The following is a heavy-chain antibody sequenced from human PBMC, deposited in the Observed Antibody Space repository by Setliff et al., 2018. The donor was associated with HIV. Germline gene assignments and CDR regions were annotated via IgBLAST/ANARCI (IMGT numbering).Heavy chain of an antibody. CDR3: ARNYGADSNYFDY. Sequence: ASVKVSCKSSGYTFSNFGVSWVRQAPGQGLEWMGRINPSGGSTSYAQKFQGRVTMTRDTSISTAYMELGGLRSDDTAVYYCARNYGADSNYFDYWGQGTLVTVSS. CDR1: GYTFSNFG. D-gene: IGHD4-17*01. CDR2: INPSGGST. J-gene: IGHJ4*02. V-gene: IGHV1-46*01.